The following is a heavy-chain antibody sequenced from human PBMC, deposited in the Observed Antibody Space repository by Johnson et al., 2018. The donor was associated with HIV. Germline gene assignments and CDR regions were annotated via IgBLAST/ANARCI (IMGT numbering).Heavy chain of an antibody. V-gene: IGHV3-7*01. CDR3: ARANYYHN. CDR2: IKQDGSEK. Sequence: MQLVESGGGLVQPGGSLRLSCAASGFTFNNYWMSWVRQAPGRGLEWVANIKQDGSEKFYVDSVKGRFTISRDNAENSLYLQMNSLRAEDTAVYYCARANYYHNWGQGTMVTVSS. D-gene: IGHD3-10*01. CDR1: GFTFNNYW. J-gene: IGHJ3*02.